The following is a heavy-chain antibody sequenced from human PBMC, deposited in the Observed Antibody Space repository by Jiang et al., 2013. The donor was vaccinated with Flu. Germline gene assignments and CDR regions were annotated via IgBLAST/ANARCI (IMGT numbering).Heavy chain of an antibody. CDR3: ATGRQGGVPATISYYFDY. J-gene: IGHJ4*02. CDR2: IWYDGSNK. Sequence: VQLLESGGGVVQPGRSLRLSCAASGLTFRNYGMNWVRQAPGKGLEWVAIIWYDGSNKYYADSVKGRFTISRDNSKNTLYLQMNSLRAEDTAVYYCATGRQGGVPATISYYFDYWGQGTLVTVSS. V-gene: IGHV3-33*01. D-gene: IGHD2-2*02. CDR1: GLTFRNYG.